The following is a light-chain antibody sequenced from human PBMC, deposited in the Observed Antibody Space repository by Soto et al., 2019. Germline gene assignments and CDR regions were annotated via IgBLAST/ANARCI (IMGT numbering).Light chain of an antibody. CDR2: DNN. J-gene: IGLJ2*01. CDR1: SSNIGNNY. CDR3: GTWDSSLSAVV. Sequence: QSVLTQPPSVSAAPGQKVTISCSGSSSNIGNNYVSWYQQLPGTAPKLLIYDNNKRPSVIPDRFSGSKSGTSATLGITGLPTGDEADYYCGTWDSSLSAVVFGGGTKLTVL. V-gene: IGLV1-51*01.